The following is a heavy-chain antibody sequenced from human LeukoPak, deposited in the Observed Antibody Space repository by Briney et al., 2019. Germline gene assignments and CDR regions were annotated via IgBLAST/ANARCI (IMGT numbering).Heavy chain of an antibody. V-gene: IGHV3-21*01. Sequence: AGSLRLSCAASGFTFSSYSMNWVRQAPGKGLEWVSSISSSSSYIYYADSVKSRFTISRDNAKNSLYLKMNSLRAEDTTVYYCASTTMVRGVFDYWGEGTLVTVSS. CDR3: ASTTMVRGVFDY. D-gene: IGHD3-10*01. CDR1: GFTFSSYS. J-gene: IGHJ4*02. CDR2: ISSSSSYI.